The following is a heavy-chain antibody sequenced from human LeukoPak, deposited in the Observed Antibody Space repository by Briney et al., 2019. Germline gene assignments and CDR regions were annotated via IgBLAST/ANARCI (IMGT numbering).Heavy chain of an antibody. J-gene: IGHJ4*02. Sequence: GGSLRLSCAASGLTFSRHWMTWVRQAPGKGLEWVANIKHDGSEKNYVDSVKGRFTISRDNAKNSLYLQMNSLRAEDTAVYYCAKPGDVAVVAATWLDYWGQGTLVTVSS. CDR3: AKPGDVAVVAATWLDY. D-gene: IGHD2-15*01. CDR1: GLTFSRHW. CDR2: IKHDGSEK. V-gene: IGHV3-7*03.